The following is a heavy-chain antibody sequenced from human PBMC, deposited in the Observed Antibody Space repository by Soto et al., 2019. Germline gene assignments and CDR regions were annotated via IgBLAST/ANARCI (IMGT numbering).Heavy chain of an antibody. CDR3: ARVRFLEWLPSPEFDY. CDR2: ISGSGGST. CDR1: GFTFSSYA. J-gene: IGHJ4*02. V-gene: IGHV3-23*01. Sequence: GGSLRLSCAASGFTFSSYAMSWVRQAPGKGLEWVSAISGSGGSTYYADCVKCRFTISRDNSKNTLYLQMNSLRAEDTAVYYCARVRFLEWLPSPEFDYWGQGTLVTVSS. D-gene: IGHD3-3*01.